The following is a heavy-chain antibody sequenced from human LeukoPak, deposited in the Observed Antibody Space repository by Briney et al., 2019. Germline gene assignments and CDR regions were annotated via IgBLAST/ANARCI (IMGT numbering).Heavy chain of an antibody. Sequence: PGGSLRLSCAASGFTVSSNYMSWVRQAPGKGLEWVSVIYSGGSTYYADSVKGRFTISRDNSKNTLYLQMNSLRAEDTAVYYCARLVGSYYDNNGFRAGWFDPWGQGTLVTVSS. CDR2: IYSGGST. J-gene: IGHJ5*02. CDR3: ARLVGSYYDNNGFRAGWFDP. CDR1: GFTVSSNY. V-gene: IGHV3-53*01. D-gene: IGHD3-22*01.